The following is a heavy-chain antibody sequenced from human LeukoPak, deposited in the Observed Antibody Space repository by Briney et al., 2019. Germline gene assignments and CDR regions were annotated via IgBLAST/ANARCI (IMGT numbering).Heavy chain of an antibody. J-gene: IGHJ4*02. CDR3: ARGPSSGQYVSPLDY. V-gene: IGHV4-59*01. Sequence: PSETLSLTCTVSGDSISSFSWSWIRQSPGKRLEWIGYLYYSGTANYNPSLRSRATISSDTSKNQFSLKLSSLTAADTAMYYCARGPSSGQYVSPLDYWGQGTLVTVSS. CDR2: LYYSGTA. CDR1: GDSISSFS. D-gene: IGHD6-25*01.